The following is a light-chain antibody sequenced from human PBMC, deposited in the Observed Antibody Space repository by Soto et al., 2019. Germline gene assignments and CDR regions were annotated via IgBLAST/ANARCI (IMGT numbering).Light chain of an antibody. CDR3: GTWASSLSAGV. V-gene: IGLV1-51*01. CDR2: DNN. Sequence: QSVLTQPPSVSAAPGQKVTISCSGSTSNIGNNYVSWYQQLPGTAPKLLIYDNNKRPSGIPDRFFGSKSGTSATLGITGLQTGDEADYYCGTWASSLSAGVFGGGTKLTVL. J-gene: IGLJ3*02. CDR1: TSNIGNNY.